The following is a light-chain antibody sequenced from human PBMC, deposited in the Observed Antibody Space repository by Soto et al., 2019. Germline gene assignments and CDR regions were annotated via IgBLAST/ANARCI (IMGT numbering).Light chain of an antibody. V-gene: IGKV1-9*01. CDR2: DAS. CDR3: QQLNGYLELT. CDR1: QGISTY. J-gene: IGKJ4*01. Sequence: DIQLTQSPSFLSASVGDRVTITCRASQGISTYLAWYQQKLGKAPKLLIYDASTLQSGVPSRFSGSRSGTEFTLTISSLQPEDFATYYCQQLNGYLELTFDGGTKVDIK.